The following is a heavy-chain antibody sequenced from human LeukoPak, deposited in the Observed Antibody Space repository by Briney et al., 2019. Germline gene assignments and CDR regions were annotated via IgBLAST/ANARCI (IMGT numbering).Heavy chain of an antibody. CDR2: IRYDGSNK. V-gene: IGHV3-30*02. Sequence: GGSLRLSCAASGFTFSSYGMHWVHQAPGKGLEWVAFIRYDGSNKYYADSVKGRFTISRDNSKNTLYLQMNSLRAEDTAVYYCAKGDDYYDSSGYVDCWGQGTLVTVSS. CDR3: AKGDDYYDSSGYVDC. CDR1: GFTFSSYG. J-gene: IGHJ4*02. D-gene: IGHD3-22*01.